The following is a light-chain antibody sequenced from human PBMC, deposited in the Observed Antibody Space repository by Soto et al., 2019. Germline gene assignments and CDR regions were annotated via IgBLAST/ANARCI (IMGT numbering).Light chain of an antibody. V-gene: IGKV3D-11*03. CDR3: QQYGISGT. J-gene: IGKJ1*01. Sequence: EVFLTQSPATLSSFPGERATLSCRASQAVNTRLAWYQHNPGQAPRLLIYLTSNRATGIPARFSGSGSGTDFTLTISSLEPEDSAVYYCQQYGISGTFGQGTKVDIK. CDR2: LTS. CDR1: QAVNTR.